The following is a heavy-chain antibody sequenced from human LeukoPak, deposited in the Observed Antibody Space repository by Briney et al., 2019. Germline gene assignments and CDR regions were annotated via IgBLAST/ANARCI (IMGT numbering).Heavy chain of an antibody. Sequence: SETLSLTFAVYGGSFSGYYWSWIRQPPGKGLEWIGEINHSGSTNYNPSLKSRVTISVDTSKNQFSLKLSSVTAADTAVYYCARLYHGYFADYWGQGTLVTVSS. D-gene: IGHD3-9*01. CDR3: ARLYHGYFADY. J-gene: IGHJ4*02. V-gene: IGHV4-34*01. CDR1: GGSFSGYY. CDR2: INHSGST.